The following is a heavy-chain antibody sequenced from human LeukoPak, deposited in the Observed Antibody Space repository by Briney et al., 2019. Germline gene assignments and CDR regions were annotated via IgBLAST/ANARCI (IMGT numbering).Heavy chain of an antibody. CDR1: GGSISSSSYY. Sequence: SETLSLTCTVSGGSISSSSYYWGWIRQPPGKGLEWIGSIYYSGSTYYNPSLKSRVTISVDTSKNQFSLKLSSVTAADTAVYYCASGTGTTMLRHWGQGTLVTVSS. CDR3: ASGTGTTMLRH. CDR2: IYYSGST. D-gene: IGHD1-1*01. V-gene: IGHV4-39*01. J-gene: IGHJ4*02.